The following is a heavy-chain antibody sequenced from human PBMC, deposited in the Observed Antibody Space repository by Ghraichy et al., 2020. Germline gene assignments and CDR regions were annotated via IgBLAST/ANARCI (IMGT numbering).Heavy chain of an antibody. D-gene: IGHD3-10*01. Sequence: GGSLRLSCRASGFKFNNYWMSWVRQAPGKGLEWVANINQNGTEERYVDGVKGRFTISRDNATNSIFLQMNSLRADDTALYYCARDRGHSWLGDCGQGTPVTVSS. J-gene: IGHJ4*02. V-gene: IGHV3-7*03. CDR3: ARDRGHSWLGD. CDR1: GFKFNNYW. CDR2: INQNGTEE.